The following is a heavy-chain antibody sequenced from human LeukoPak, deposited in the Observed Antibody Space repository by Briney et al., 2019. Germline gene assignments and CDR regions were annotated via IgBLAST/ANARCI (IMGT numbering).Heavy chain of an antibody. V-gene: IGHV5-51*01. CDR1: GYSFTSYW. D-gene: IGHD3-9*01. Sequence: GESLKISCKGSGYSFTSYWIGWVRQMPGKGLEWMGIIYPGDSDTKYSPSFQGQVTISADKSISTAYLQWSSLKASDTAMYYCARHYHSANYYDILTGYPYWGQGTLVTVSS. CDR2: IYPGDSDT. J-gene: IGHJ4*02. CDR3: ARHYHSANYYDILTGYPY.